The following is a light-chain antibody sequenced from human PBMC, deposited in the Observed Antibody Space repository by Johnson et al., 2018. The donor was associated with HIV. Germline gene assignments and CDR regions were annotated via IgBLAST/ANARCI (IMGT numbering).Light chain of an antibody. V-gene: IGLV1-51*02. CDR2: ENY. Sequence: QSVLTQPPSMSAAPGQKVTISCSGSSSNIGRNYVSWYQQLPGTAPKLLIYENYKRPSGIPDRFSGSRSGTSATLAITGLQTGDEADYYCGAWDSRLSVCVFGPGTKVTVL. CDR3: GAWDSRLSVCV. J-gene: IGLJ1*01. CDR1: SSNIGRNY.